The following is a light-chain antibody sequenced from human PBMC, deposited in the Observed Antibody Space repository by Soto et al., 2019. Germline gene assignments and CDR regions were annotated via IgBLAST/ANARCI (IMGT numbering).Light chain of an antibody. CDR1: QSVRSD. Sequence: EIVLTQSPATLSLSPGERATLSCRASQSVRSDLAWYQQNPGQAPRLLIYGASNRATGIPARFSGSGSGTDFTLIISSLETEDFAVYFCQQRGNWPTFRPGTKVDIK. CDR2: GAS. CDR3: QQRGNWPT. V-gene: IGKV3-11*01. J-gene: IGKJ3*01.